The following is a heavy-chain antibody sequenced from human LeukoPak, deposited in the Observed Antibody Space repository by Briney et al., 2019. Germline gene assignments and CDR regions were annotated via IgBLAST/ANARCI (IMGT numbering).Heavy chain of an antibody. D-gene: IGHD4-17*01. J-gene: IGHJ3*02. CDR1: GFTFSNAW. V-gene: IGHV3-15*07. CDR3: TTAEQDYGGYGHPSDAFDI. Sequence: GGSLRLSCAASGFTFSNAWMNWVRQAPGKGLEWVGRIKSKTDGGTTDYAAPVKGRFTISRDDSKNTLYLQMNSLKTEDTAVYYCTTAEQDYGGYGHPSDAFDIWGQGTMVTVSS. CDR2: IKSKTDGGTT.